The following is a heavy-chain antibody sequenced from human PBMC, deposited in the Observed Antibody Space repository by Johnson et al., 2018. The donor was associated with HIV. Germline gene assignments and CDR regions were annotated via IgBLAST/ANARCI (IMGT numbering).Heavy chain of an antibody. D-gene: IGHD5/OR15-5a*01. CDR2: IKQDGSEK. CDR3: ARDHSVYDIPAGAFDI. Sequence: MLLVESGGGVVQPGGSLRLSCAASGFTFSSYWMSWVRQAPGKGLEWVANIKQDGSEKYYVDSVKGRFTISRDNAKNSLYLQMNSLRAEDTAVYYCARDHSVYDIPAGAFDIWGQGTMVTVSS. CDR1: GFTFSSYW. V-gene: IGHV3-7*05. J-gene: IGHJ3*02.